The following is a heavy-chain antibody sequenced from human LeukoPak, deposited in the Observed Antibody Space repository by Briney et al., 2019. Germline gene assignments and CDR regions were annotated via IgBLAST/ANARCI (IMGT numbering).Heavy chain of an antibody. CDR1: GGSISSSSYY. J-gene: IGHJ4*02. CDR2: IYYSGST. Sequence: KPSETLSLTCTVSGGSISSSSYYCGWIRQPPGKGLEWIGSIYYSGSTYYNPSLKSRVTISVDTSKNQFSLKLSSVTAADTAVYYCARGYAGATTFDYWGQGTLVTVSS. D-gene: IGHD1-26*01. CDR3: ARGYAGATTFDY. V-gene: IGHV4-39*07.